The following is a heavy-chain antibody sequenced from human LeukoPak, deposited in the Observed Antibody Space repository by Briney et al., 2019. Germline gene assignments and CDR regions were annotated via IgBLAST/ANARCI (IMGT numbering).Heavy chain of an antibody. J-gene: IGHJ4*02. V-gene: IGHV4-34*01. Sequence: KPSETLSLTCTVYGGSFSGYYWSWIRQPPGKGLEWIGEINHSGSTNYNPSLKSRVTISVDTSKNQFSLKLSSVTAADTAVYYCARDYGGNFDYWGQGTLVTVSS. D-gene: IGHD4-23*01. CDR1: GGSFSGYY. CDR3: ARDYGGNFDY. CDR2: INHSGST.